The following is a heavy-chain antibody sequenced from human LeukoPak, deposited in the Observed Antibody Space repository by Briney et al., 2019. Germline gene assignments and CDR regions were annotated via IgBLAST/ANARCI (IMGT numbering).Heavy chain of an antibody. D-gene: IGHD6-13*01. J-gene: IGHJ4*02. CDR3: ARTGQLGDFDY. V-gene: IGHV3-53*04. CDR2: IYSGGST. Sequence: QSGGSLGLSCAASGFTVSSNYMSWVRQAPGKGLEWVSVIYSGGSTYYADSVKGRFTISRHNSKNTLYLQMNSLRAEDTAVYYCARTGQLGDFDYWGQGTLVTVSS. CDR1: GFTVSSNY.